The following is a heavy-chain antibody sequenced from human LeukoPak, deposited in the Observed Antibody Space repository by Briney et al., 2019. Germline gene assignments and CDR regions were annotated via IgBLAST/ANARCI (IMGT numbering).Heavy chain of an antibody. CDR2: IYHSGRT. Sequence: PSETLPLTCTVSGYSISSGYYWGWIRQPPGKGLEWIGSIYHSGRTFYNPSLKSRVTISVDTSKNQFSLRLSSVTAADTAVYYCARHFPQKGGGITMVRGVRQPRGAFDIWGQGTMVTVSS. D-gene: IGHD3-10*01. CDR1: GYSISSGYY. CDR3: ARHFPQKGGGITMVRGVRQPRGAFDI. J-gene: IGHJ3*02. V-gene: IGHV4-38-2*02.